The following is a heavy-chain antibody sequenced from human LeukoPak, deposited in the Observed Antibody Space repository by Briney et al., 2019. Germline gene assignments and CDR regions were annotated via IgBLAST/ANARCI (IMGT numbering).Heavy chain of an antibody. CDR3: ARRGSGGRSFDI. Sequence: PSETLSLTCTVSGDSVSSGSYYWTWIRQPPGKGLEWIAYISYSGSTNYNPSLKSRVTISVDTSENQFSLNLSSVTAADTAVYYCARRGSGGRSFDIWGQGKMVTVSS. J-gene: IGHJ3*02. V-gene: IGHV4-61*01. D-gene: IGHD2-15*01. CDR2: ISYSGST. CDR1: GDSVSSGSYY.